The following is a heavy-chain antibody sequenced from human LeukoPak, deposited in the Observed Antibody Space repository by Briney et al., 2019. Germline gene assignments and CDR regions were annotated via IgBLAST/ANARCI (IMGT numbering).Heavy chain of an antibody. CDR2: IGRSGTTI. V-gene: IGHV3-11*04. CDR3: ARVPHQALYYYYMDV. Sequence: PGGSLRLSCAASGFTFSDYYMSWIRQVPGKGLEWVSYIGRSGTTIHYADSVKGRFTISRDNAKNSLYPQMNSLRAEDTAVYYCARVPHQALYYYYMDVWGKGTTVTISS. CDR1: GFTFSDYY. J-gene: IGHJ6*03.